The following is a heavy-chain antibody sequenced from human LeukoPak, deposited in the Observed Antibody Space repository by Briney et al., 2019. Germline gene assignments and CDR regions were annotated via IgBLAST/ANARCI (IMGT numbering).Heavy chain of an antibody. CDR2: ISGSGGST. CDR1: GFTFSSYA. D-gene: IGHD1-7*01. CDR3: AKDATPRNSIWDHFDS. V-gene: IGHV3-23*01. J-gene: IGHJ4*02. Sequence: GGSLRLSCAASGFTFSSYAMSCVRQAPGEGLEWVSAISGSGGSTYYADSVKGRFTISRDNSKNTLYLQMNSLRAEDTAIYFCAKDATPRNSIWDHFDSWGQGTLVTVSS.